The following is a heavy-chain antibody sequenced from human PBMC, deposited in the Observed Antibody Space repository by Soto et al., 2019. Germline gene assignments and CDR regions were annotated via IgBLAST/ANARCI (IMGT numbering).Heavy chain of an antibody. CDR2: IKPNSGGT. D-gene: IGHD3-16*01. V-gene: IGHV1-2*04. J-gene: IGHJ4*02. CDR1: GDTFTGYY. Sequence: QVQLVQSGAEGKKPGASVKVSCKASGDTFTGYYFHWVRQAPGQGLEWMGWIKPNSGGTNYAQKFQGWVTMTRDTSIRTAYMELSRLRSGDTAVYYCAREAGGYFDYWGQGTLVTVSS. CDR3: AREAGGYFDY.